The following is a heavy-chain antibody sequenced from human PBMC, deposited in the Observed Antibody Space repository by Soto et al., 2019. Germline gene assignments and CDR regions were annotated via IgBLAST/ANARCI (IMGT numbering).Heavy chain of an antibody. CDR2: IYYSGSS. J-gene: IGHJ4*02. D-gene: IGHD5-18*01. Sequence: QVQLQESGPGLVKPSQTLSLTCTVSGGSISSGDYYWSWIRQPPGKGLELIGYIYYSGSSYYNPSLKSRVTIPVDTSKNQCSLKLSSVTAADTAVYYCARVGDTAMATDYWGQGTLVTVSS. V-gene: IGHV4-30-4*01. CDR1: GGSISSGDYY. CDR3: ARVGDTAMATDY.